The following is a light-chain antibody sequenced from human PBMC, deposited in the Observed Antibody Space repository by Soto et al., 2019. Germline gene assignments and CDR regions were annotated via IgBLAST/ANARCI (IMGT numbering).Light chain of an antibody. J-gene: IGKJ1*01. Sequence: DNPLTQSPSSLSASVGDRVTITCRARHSINDWLAWYQQKPGKAPKLLIYDASSLESGLPSRFSRGGSGSELPIIIXGLQPEDVATYYGQQYHVFGVGKGTRVDLK. CDR2: DAS. CDR1: HSINDW. CDR3: QQYHVFG. V-gene: IGKV1-5*01.